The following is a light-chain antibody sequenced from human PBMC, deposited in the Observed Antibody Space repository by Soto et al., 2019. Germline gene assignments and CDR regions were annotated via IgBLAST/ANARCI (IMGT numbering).Light chain of an antibody. CDR3: CSYSGSSTIVV. Sequence: QSALTQPASVSGSPGQSITISCTGTNSDVGGYNFVSWYQQHPGKAPRLMIRDVDKRPSGVSTRCSGSKSSNTASLTIAGLQAEYEADYYCCSYSGSSTIVVFGGGTKVTVL. V-gene: IGLV2-14*03. CDR1: NSDVGGYNF. J-gene: IGLJ3*02. CDR2: DVD.